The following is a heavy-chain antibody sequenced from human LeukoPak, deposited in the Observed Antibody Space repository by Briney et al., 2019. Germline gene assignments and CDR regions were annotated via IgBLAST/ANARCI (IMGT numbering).Heavy chain of an antibody. CDR2: ISGSGSTT. V-gene: IGHV3-23*01. J-gene: IGHJ4*02. CDR1: GFIFSSYA. CDR3: AKKVIGYCSGGSCYYDY. Sequence: GGSLRLSCAASGFIFSSYAMSWVRQAPGKGLEWVSAISGSGSTTYYAESVKGRFTISRDNSKNTLYLQMNRLRADDTAVYYCAKKVIGYCSGGSCYYDYWGQGTLVTVSS. D-gene: IGHD2-15*01.